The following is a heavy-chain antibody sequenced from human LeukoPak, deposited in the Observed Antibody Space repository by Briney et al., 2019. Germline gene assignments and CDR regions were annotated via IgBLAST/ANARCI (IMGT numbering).Heavy chain of an antibody. CDR1: GFTFSSYG. CDR3: AKEAVAGQGGAEYFQH. CDR2: IWYGGSNK. J-gene: IGHJ1*01. Sequence: GGSLRLSCAASGFTFSSYGMHWVRQAPGKGLEWVAVIWYGGSNKYYADSVKGRFTISRDNSKNTLYLQMNSLRAEDTAVYYCAKEAVAGQGGAEYFQHWGQGTLVTVSS. V-gene: IGHV3-30*02. D-gene: IGHD6-19*01.